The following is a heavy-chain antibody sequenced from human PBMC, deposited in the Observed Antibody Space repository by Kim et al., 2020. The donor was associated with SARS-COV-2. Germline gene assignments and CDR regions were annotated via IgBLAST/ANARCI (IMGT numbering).Heavy chain of an antibody. CDR3: AREQKVGSSWYSRSLKGVDY. CDR1: GFTFSSYS. J-gene: IGHJ4*02. D-gene: IGHD6-13*01. CDR2: ISSSSSTI. V-gene: IGHV3-48*02. Sequence: GGSLRLSCAASGFTFSSYSMHWVRQAPGKGLEWVSYISSSSSTIYYADSVKGRFTISRDNAKNSLYLQMNSLRDEDTAVYYCAREQKVGSSWYSRSLKGVDYWGQGTLVTVSS.